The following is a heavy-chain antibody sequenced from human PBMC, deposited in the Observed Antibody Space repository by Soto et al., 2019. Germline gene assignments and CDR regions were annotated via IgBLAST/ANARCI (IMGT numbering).Heavy chain of an antibody. Sequence: EVHLVESGGGLVQPGGSLRLSCAASGFTFRYYWLHWVRQVPGRGPVWVSGINNDGSDTFYADFVEGRFTISRDNAKNTVYLQMDSLRAEDTAVYYCGSLFEFWGPGTLVTVPS. V-gene: IGHV3-74*01. CDR3: GSLFEF. J-gene: IGHJ4*02. CDR1: GFTFRYYW. CDR2: INNDGSDT.